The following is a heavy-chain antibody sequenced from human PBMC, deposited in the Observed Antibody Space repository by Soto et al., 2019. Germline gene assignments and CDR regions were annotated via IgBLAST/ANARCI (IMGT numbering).Heavy chain of an antibody. J-gene: IGHJ6*02. V-gene: IGHV3-30*18. Sequence: ESGGGGVQPGRSLRLSCAASGFTFSSYGMHWVRQAPGKGLEWVAVISYDGRNKYYADSVKGRFTISRDNSKNTLYLQMSRLRAEDTAVYYCVKDGSSGWPYYYGLDVWGQGTTVTVSS. CDR1: GFTFSSYG. D-gene: IGHD6-19*01. CDR2: ISYDGRNK. CDR3: VKDGSSGWPYYYGLDV.